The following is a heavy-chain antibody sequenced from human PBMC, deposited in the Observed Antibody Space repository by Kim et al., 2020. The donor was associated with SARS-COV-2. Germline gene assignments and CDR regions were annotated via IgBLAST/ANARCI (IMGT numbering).Heavy chain of an antibody. CDR3: VTDRIYSGVYSFDYIHH. Sequence: GGSLRLSCAASGFNFTNAWMSWVRQVPGKGLEWLGRIKTKSDGGTVDYAAPVEGRLSISRDDSKSSLYLQMNSLGTEDTAVFYCVTDRIYSGVYSFDYIHHWGQGTLVTVS. CDR1: GFNFTNAW. J-gene: IGHJ1*01. V-gene: IGHV3-15*01. CDR2: IKTKSDGGTV. D-gene: IGHD6-25*01.